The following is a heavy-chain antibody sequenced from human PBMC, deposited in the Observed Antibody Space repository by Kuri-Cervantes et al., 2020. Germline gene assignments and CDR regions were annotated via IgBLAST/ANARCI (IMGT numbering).Heavy chain of an antibody. CDR1: GYTLSDHF. J-gene: IGHJ5*02. CDR2: INPNSGHT. V-gene: IGHV1-2*06. CDR3: ARGGYSSSPFRWFDP. Sequence: ASVKVSCKGSGYTLSDHFMHWVRQAPGQGLEWMGRINPNSGHTDSAQKFQGRATMTRDTSINTAYMELSSLRSDDTAVYYCARGGYSSSPFRWFDPWGQGTLVTVSS. D-gene: IGHD6-6*01.